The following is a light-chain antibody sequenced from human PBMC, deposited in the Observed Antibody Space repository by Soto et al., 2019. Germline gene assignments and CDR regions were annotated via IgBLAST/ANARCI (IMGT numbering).Light chain of an antibody. CDR3: QQANGFPVT. J-gene: IGKJ4*01. CDR1: QGVSSW. CDR2: AVS. Sequence: DIQLTQSPSSVSASVGNRVTITCRASQGVSSWLAWYQQKPGKAPKLLIYAVSSLQSGVPARFSGSGSGTDFTLTISSLQPDDFATYYCQQANGFPVTFGGGTRVEIK. V-gene: IGKV1-12*01.